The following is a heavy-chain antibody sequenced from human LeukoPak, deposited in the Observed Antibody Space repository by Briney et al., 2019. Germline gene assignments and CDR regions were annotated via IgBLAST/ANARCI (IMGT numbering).Heavy chain of an antibody. CDR3: ARMGYRSPNDY. CDR1: GGSFSGYY. Sequence: ETLSLTCAVYGGSFSGYYWSWIRQPPGKGLEWIGEINHSGSTNYNPSLKSRVTISVDTSKNQFSLKLSSVTAADTAVYYCARMGYRSPNDYWGQGTLVTVSS. CDR2: INHSGST. V-gene: IGHV4-34*01. D-gene: IGHD5-12*01. J-gene: IGHJ4*02.